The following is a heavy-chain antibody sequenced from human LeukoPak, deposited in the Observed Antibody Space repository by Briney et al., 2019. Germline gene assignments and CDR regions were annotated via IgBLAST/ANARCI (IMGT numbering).Heavy chain of an antibody. D-gene: IGHD6-25*01. V-gene: IGHV3-23*01. CDR2: TSPSGGNT. J-gene: IGHJ4*02. CDR1: GFTFSSYA. CDR3: VRKGIDGSGYDLDY. Sequence: PGGSLRLPCAASGFTFSSYAMSWVRQAPGKGLEWVSATSPSGGNTYHADSVKGRFTISRDNPKNTLYLQMNSLRAEDTAVYYCVRKGIDGSGYDLDYWGQGTLVTVSS.